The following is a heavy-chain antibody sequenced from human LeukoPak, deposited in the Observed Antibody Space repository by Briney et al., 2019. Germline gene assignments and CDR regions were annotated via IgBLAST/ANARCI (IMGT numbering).Heavy chain of an antibody. V-gene: IGHV3-21*01. CDR1: GFTFSSYS. CDR2: ISGSCSYI. D-gene: IGHD2-21*02. CDR3: APSQTYCGGDCYADWYFHL. Sequence: GGSLRLSCAASGFTFSSYSMNWVRQAPGKGLEWVSSISGSCSYIYYADSVKGRFIVSRDNAKNSLYLQTNSLRAEDTAVYYCAPSQTYCGGDCYADWYFHLWARGTLVTVSS. J-gene: IGHJ2*01.